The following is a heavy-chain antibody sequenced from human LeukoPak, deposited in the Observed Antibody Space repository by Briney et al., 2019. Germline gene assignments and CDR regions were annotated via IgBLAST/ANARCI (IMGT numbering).Heavy chain of an antibody. CDR3: ARTYYYDSGGYYA. J-gene: IGHJ4*02. D-gene: IGHD3-22*01. V-gene: IGHV3-7*01. CDR1: GFTVSRYW. Sequence: GGSLRLSCAASGFTVSRYWMNWVRQAPGKGLEWVANVKQDGSERYYVDSVKGRFTISRDNAKNSLYLQMNSLRAEDTAVYYCARTYYYDSGGYYAWGQGTLVTVSS. CDR2: VKQDGSER.